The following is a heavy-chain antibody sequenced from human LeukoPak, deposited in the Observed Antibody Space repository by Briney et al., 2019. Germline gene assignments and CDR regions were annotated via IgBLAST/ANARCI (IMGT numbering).Heavy chain of an antibody. CDR1: GFTFNRNA. D-gene: IGHD6-19*01. V-gene: IGHV3-23*01. CDR3: VRRGDASSGWGDHDF. J-gene: IGHJ4*02. Sequence: GGSLRLSYAASGFTFNRNAISWVRQAPGKGLEWVSTIGGSGDKTFYADSVKGRFTISRDNSKNMVHLQMNSLTGEDTALYYCVRRGDASSGWGDHDFWGQGALVTVSS. CDR2: IGGSGDKT.